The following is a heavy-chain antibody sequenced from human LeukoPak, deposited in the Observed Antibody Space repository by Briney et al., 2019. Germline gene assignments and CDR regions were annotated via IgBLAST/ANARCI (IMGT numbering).Heavy chain of an antibody. Sequence: GGSLTLSCAASGFTFDDYAMHWVRQAPGKGLEWVSGISWNSGSIGYADSVKGRFTISRDNAKNSLYLQMNSLRAEDTAVYYCAELGITMIGGVWGKGTTVTISS. CDR3: AELGITMIGGV. CDR1: GFTFDDYA. D-gene: IGHD3-10*02. CDR2: ISWNSGSI. J-gene: IGHJ6*04. V-gene: IGHV3-9*01.